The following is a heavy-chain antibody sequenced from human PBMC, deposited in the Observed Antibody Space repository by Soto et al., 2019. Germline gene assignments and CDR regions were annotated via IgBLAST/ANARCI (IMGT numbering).Heavy chain of an antibody. D-gene: IGHD1-1*01. CDR3: VRDNNWSFDY. CDR1: GFIFSSHW. CDR2: IGPDGSNI. J-gene: IGHJ4*02. Sequence: PVASLRLSCAASGFIFSSHWMHWVRQAPGKGLVGVSHIGPDGSNIWEADSVQGRFTISRDNARNRLYLQMNSLRDEDTAIYYCVRDNNWSFDYWGQGILGTVS. V-gene: IGHV3-74*01.